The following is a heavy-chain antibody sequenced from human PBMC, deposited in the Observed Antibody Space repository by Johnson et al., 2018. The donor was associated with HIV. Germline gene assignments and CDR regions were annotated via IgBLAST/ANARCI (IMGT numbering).Heavy chain of an antibody. Sequence: QVQLVESGGGVVQPGESLRLSCAASGFTFSNYGMHWVRQAPGKGLEWVAFIQNDGSNKYYADSVKGRFTISRDNSKNTLYLQMNSLRADDTAVYYCASGSHYYDSSELSLAFDIWGQGTMVTVSS. CDR1: GFTFSNYG. J-gene: IGHJ3*02. D-gene: IGHD3-22*01. CDR3: ASGSHYYDSSELSLAFDI. CDR2: IQNDGSNK. V-gene: IGHV3-30*02.